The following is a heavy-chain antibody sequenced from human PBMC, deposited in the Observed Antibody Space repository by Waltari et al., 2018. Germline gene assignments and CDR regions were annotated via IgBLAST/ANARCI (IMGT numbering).Heavy chain of an antibody. D-gene: IGHD6-13*01. CDR3: ARGRTAAAGLPVDY. J-gene: IGHJ4*02. CDR1: GGSFSGYY. Sequence: QVQLQQWGAGLLKPSETLSLTCAVYGGSFSGYYWSWIRQPPGKGLEWIGEINQSESTNDTPSLKGRVTISVDTSKNQCSRKLSSVTAADTAVYDCARGRTAAAGLPVDYWGQGTLVTVSS. V-gene: IGHV4-34*01. CDR2: INQSEST.